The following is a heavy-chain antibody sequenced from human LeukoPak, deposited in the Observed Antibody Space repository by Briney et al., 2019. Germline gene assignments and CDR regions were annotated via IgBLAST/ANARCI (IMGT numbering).Heavy chain of an antibody. D-gene: IGHD3-16*01. Sequence: GGSLRLSCAASGFTFSSYSMNWVRQAPGKGLEWVSSISSSSSYIYYADSVKGRFTISRDNAKNSLYLQMNSLRAEDTAVYYCARVSGGDLGDVAFDIWGQGTMVTVSS. CDR2: ISSSSSYI. CDR1: GFTFSSYS. J-gene: IGHJ3*02. V-gene: IGHV3-21*01. CDR3: ARVSGGDLGDVAFDI.